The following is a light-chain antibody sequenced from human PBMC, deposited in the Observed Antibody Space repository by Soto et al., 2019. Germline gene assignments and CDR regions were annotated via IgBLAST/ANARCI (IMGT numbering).Light chain of an antibody. CDR2: DVS. Sequence: QSALTQPASVSGSPGQSITISCTGTSSDVGDYDYVSWYQQHPGKAPKLMIYDVSNRPSGISNRFSGSKSGNTASLTISGLQAEDVADYYCSSYTSSSTRVFGGGTKLTVL. J-gene: IGLJ2*01. CDR1: SSDVGDYDY. V-gene: IGLV2-14*01. CDR3: SSYTSSSTRV.